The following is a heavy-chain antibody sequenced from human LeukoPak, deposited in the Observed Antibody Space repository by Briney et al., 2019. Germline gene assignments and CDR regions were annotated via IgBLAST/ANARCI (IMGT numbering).Heavy chain of an antibody. CDR1: GGSISSYY. CDR3: ARAPMFRAGWFAP. V-gene: IGHV4-59*01. J-gene: IGHJ5*02. Sequence: PSETLSLTCTVSGGSISSYYWSWIRQPPGKGLEWIGYIYYSGSTNYNPSLKSRVTISVDTSKNQFSLKLSSVTAADTAVYYCARAPMFRAGWFAPWGQGTLVTVSS. CDR2: IYYSGST. D-gene: IGHD3-10*01.